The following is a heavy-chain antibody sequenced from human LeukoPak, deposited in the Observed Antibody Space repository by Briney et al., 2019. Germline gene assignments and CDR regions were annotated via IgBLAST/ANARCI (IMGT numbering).Heavy chain of an antibody. D-gene: IGHD3-10*01. Sequence: GESLRLSCVASGFTFDTFAMSWVRLAPGKGLEWVSGIGNTETYYADSVKGRFTISRDNSKNTLYLQMNSLRAEDTAVYYCAKDERYYYGSGSYYTPPFDYWGQGTLVTVSS. CDR2: IGNTET. CDR3: AKDERYYYGSGSYYTPPFDY. J-gene: IGHJ4*02. CDR1: GFTFDTFA. V-gene: IGHV3-23*01.